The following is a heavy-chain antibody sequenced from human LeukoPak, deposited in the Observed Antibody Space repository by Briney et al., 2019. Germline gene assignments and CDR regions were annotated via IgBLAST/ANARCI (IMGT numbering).Heavy chain of an antibody. Sequence: ASPKDSRMTPGYTLTTYSINWVPQGPGQGLECVGWISAYNGKTNYAQKFQGTVTMTTDTSTSTAYLELRSLRSDDTAIYYCARDLIAVRPGWFDPWGQGTLVTVSS. CDR3: ARDLIAVRPGWFDP. V-gene: IGHV1-18*01. D-gene: IGHD6-6*01. CDR2: ISAYNGKT. CDR1: GYTLTTYS. J-gene: IGHJ5*02.